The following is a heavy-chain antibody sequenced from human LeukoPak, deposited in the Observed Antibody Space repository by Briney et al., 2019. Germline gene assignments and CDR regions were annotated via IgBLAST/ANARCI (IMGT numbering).Heavy chain of an antibody. Sequence: SETLSLTCTVSGGSISSYYWSWIRQHPGKGLEWIGYIYYSGTTYYSPSLKSRVTISVDTSKNQFSLKLSSVTAADTAVYYCARQGGPSLFFDYWGQGTLVTVSS. CDR2: IYYSGTT. CDR3: ARQGGPSLFFDY. D-gene: IGHD3-16*01. V-gene: IGHV4-59*06. CDR1: GGSISSYY. J-gene: IGHJ4*02.